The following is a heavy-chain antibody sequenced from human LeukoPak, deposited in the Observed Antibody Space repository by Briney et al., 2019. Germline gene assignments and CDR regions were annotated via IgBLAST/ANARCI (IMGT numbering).Heavy chain of an antibody. CDR1: GFTFSGSA. V-gene: IGHV3-30*01. J-gene: IGHJ6*03. CDR3: ARGAGTTVYYMDV. Sequence: GRSLRLSCAASGFTFSGSAMHWVRQAPGKGLERVAVISSDGSNKYYADSVKGQFTISRDNSNNTLYLQMNSLRPEDTAVYYCARGAGTTVYYMDVWGKGTTVTVSS. D-gene: IGHD1-7*01. CDR2: ISSDGSNK.